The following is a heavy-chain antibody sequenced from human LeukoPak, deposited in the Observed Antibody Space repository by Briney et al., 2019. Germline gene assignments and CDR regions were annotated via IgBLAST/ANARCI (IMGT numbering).Heavy chain of an antibody. Sequence: GGSLRLSCAASGFTFSSYAMHWVRQAPGKGLEWVAVISYDGSNKYYADCVKGRFTISRDNSKNTLYLQMNSLRAEDTAVYYCAKVGYSSGCLDYWGQGTLVTVSS. CDR3: AKVGYSSGCLDY. V-gene: IGHV3-30*04. D-gene: IGHD6-19*01. J-gene: IGHJ4*02. CDR2: ISYDGSNK. CDR1: GFTFSSYA.